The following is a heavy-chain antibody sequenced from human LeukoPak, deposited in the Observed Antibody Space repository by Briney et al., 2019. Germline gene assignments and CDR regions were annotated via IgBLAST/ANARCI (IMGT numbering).Heavy chain of an antibody. J-gene: IGHJ1*01. V-gene: IGHV3-23*01. D-gene: IGHD3-10*01. Sequence: PGGSLRLACAVSGFTFSSYGVFWVRQAPGKGLEWVTSLGVRSDVTWYADSVEGRFTIYRDNSENTLFLQMNSLIFDDAALYYCAREFLVASEFGGRGAQLGVRSASAWG. CDR3: AREFLVASEFGGRGAQLGVRSASA. CDR1: GFTFSSYG. CDR2: LGVRSDVT.